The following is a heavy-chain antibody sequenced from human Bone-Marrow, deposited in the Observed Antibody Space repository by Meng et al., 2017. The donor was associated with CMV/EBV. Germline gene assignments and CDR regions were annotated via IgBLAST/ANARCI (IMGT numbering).Heavy chain of an antibody. V-gene: IGHV3-7*01. CDR2: IKQDGSEK. J-gene: IGHJ4*02. CDR3: ARGGGWFPDFDY. D-gene: IGHD6-19*01. Sequence: GESLKISCAASGFTFSSYWMSWARQAPGKGLEWVANIKQDGSEKYYVDSVKGRFTISRDNAKNSLYLQMNSLRAEDTAVYYCARGGGWFPDFDYWGQGTLVTVSS. CDR1: GFTFSSYW.